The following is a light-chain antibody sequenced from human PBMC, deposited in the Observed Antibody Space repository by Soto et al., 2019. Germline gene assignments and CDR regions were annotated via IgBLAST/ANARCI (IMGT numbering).Light chain of an antibody. CDR3: QQYTTCPPGT. Sequence: EVVMTQSPATLSVSPGARATLSCRASQSVSNHVAWYPQKHGQTPRLLIYGASTRATGLPARFSGSGSGTEFALTISTLPSEDFSGYYGQQYTTCPPGTFGQGTKVVIK. J-gene: IGKJ1*01. CDR2: GAS. V-gene: IGKV3-15*01. CDR1: QSVSNH.